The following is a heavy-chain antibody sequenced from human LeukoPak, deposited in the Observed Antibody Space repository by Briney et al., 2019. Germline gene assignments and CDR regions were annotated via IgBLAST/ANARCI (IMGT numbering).Heavy chain of an antibody. CDR2: ISYDGSNK. J-gene: IGHJ4*02. D-gene: IGHD3-10*01. Sequence: GGSLRLSCAASGFTFSSYGMHWVRQAPGKGLEWVAVISYDGSNKYYADSVKGRFTISRDNSKNTLYLQMNSLRAEDTAVYYCAKDTAAYYYGSGTSVWGQGTLVTVSS. V-gene: IGHV3-30*18. CDR3: AKDTAAYYYGSGTSV. CDR1: GFTFSSYG.